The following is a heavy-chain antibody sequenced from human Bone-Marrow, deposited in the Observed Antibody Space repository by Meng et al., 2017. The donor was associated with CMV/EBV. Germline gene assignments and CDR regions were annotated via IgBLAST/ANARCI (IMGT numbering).Heavy chain of an antibody. CDR1: GYSISSGYY. J-gene: IGHJ4*02. CDR3: ARDLIAASGKKGFDY. V-gene: IGHV4-38-2*02. D-gene: IGHD6-13*01. Sequence: SETLSLTCTVSGYSISSGYYWGWIRQPPGKGLEWIGSIYHSGSTYYNPSLKSRVTISVDTSKNQFSLKLSSVTAADTAVYYCARDLIAASGKKGFDYWGQGKLVTVSS. CDR2: IYHSGST.